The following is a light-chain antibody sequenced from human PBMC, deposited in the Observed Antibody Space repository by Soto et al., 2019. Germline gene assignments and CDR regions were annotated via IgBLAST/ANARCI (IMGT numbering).Light chain of an antibody. J-gene: IGKJ4*01. CDR3: QQRYSWPLT. Sequence: EIVLTQSPANLSLSPGERATLSCRASQSLNIYLAWYQQKPGQAPRLLIYDGSIRATGIPARFSGSGSGTDFTLTISSLEPEDFAVYYCQQRYSWPLTFGGGTEVEIK. CDR2: DGS. CDR1: QSLNIY. V-gene: IGKV3-11*01.